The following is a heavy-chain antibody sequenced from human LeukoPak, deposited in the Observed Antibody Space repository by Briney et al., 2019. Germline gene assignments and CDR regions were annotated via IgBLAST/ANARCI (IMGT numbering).Heavy chain of an antibody. CDR2: ISSSSSYI. Sequence: GGSLRLSCAASGFTFSSYSMNWVRQAPGKGLEWVSSISSSSSYIYYADSVKGRFTISRDNAKNSLYLQMNSLRAEDTAVYYCARDLRDGYNSDYWAREPWSPSPQ. J-gene: IGHJ4*02. CDR1: GFTFSSYS. CDR3: ARDLRDGYNSDY. D-gene: IGHD5-24*01. V-gene: IGHV3-21*01.